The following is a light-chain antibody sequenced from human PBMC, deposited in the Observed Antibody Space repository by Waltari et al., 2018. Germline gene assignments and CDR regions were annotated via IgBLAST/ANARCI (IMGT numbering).Light chain of an antibody. CDR3: QQSYTTPRT. CDR1: QNIVTS. J-gene: IGKJ2*01. V-gene: IGKV1-39*01. CDR2: VVS. Sequence: DIQMTQSPSSLSASVGDRVTITCRASQNIVTSLNWYRQQPGQAPHLLIYVVSTLQSGGPPRCSCRGSGTDFTLTITSLQPEDFATYYCQQSYTTPRTFGQGTKVEIK.